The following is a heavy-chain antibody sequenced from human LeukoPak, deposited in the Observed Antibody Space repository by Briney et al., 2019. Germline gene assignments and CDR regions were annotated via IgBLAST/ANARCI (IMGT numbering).Heavy chain of an antibody. J-gene: IGHJ4*02. V-gene: IGHV3-11*04. CDR1: GFTFSDYY. CDR2: ISSSGSTI. CDR3: ARQAFRGVKILYY. D-gene: IGHD3-10*01. Sequence: GGSLRLSCAASGFTFSDYYMSWIRQAPGKGLEWVSYISSSGSTIYYADSVKGRFTISRDNAKNSLYLQMNSLRAEDTAVYYCARQAFRGVKILYYWGQGTLVTVSS.